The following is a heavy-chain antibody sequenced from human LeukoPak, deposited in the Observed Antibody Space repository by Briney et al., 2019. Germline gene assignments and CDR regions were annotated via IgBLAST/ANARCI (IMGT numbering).Heavy chain of an antibody. CDR1: GGSISSYY. V-gene: IGHV4-59*01. CDR2: IYYSGST. D-gene: IGHD4-23*01. CDR3: VRDATLGEYYFDY. Sequence: SETLSLTCTVSGGSISSYYWSWIRQPPGKGLEWIGYIYYSGSTNYNPSLKSRVTISVDTSKNQFSLKLSSVTAADTAVYYCVRDATLGEYYFDYWGQGTLVTVSS. J-gene: IGHJ4*02.